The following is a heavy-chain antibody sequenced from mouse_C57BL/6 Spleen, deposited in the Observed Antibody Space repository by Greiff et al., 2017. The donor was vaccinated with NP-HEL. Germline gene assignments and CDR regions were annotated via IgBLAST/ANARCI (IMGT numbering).Heavy chain of an antibody. Sequence: EVMLVESGGGLVKPGGSLKLSCAASGFTFSSYAMSWVRQTPEKRLEWVATISDGGSYTYYPDNVKGRFTIARDNAKNNLYLQMSHLKSEDTAMYYGAREIYYGNYRYYFDYWGQGTTLTVSS. V-gene: IGHV5-4*01. CDR2: ISDGGSYT. J-gene: IGHJ2*01. D-gene: IGHD2-1*01. CDR3: AREIYYGNYRYYFDY. CDR1: GFTFSSYA.